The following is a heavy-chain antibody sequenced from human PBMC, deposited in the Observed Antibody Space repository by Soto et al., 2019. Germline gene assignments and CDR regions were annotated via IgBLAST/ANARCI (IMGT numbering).Heavy chain of an antibody. D-gene: IGHD5-18*01. J-gene: IGHJ3*02. CDR1: GFTFSDYY. V-gene: IGHV3-11*06. Sequence: GGSLRLSCAASGFTFSDYYMSWIRQAPGKGLEWVSYISSSSSYTNYADSVKGRFTISRDNAKNSLYLQMNSLRAEDTAVYYCERTRGYSYGRDAFDIWGQGTMVTV. CDR3: ERTRGYSYGRDAFDI. CDR2: ISSSSSYT.